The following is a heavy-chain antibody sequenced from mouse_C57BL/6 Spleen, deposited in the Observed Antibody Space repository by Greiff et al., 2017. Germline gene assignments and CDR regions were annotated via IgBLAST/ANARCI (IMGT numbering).Heavy chain of an antibody. CDR1: GYTFTSYW. D-gene: IGHD2-4*01. CDR3: ARCYYDYSFDY. CDR2: IDPNSGGT. Sequence: QVQLQQPGAELVKPGASVKLSCKASGYTFTSYWMHWVKQRPGRGLEWIGRIDPNSGGTKYNEKFKSKATLTVDKPSSTAYMQLSSLPSEDSAVYYCARCYYDYSFDYWGQGTTLTVSS. J-gene: IGHJ2*01. V-gene: IGHV1-72*01.